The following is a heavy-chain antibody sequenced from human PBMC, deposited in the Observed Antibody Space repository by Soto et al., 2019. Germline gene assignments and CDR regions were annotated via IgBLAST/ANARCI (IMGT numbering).Heavy chain of an antibody. CDR3: ARDYSGWYVMDV. Sequence: SETLSLTCTVSGGSISSYYWSWIRQPPGKGLEWIGYIYYSGSTNYNPSLKSRVTISVDTSKNQFSLKLSSVTAADTAVYYCARDYSGWYVMDVWGKGTTVTVYS. J-gene: IGHJ6*03. V-gene: IGHV4-59*01. CDR2: IYYSGST. CDR1: GGSISSYY. D-gene: IGHD6-19*01.